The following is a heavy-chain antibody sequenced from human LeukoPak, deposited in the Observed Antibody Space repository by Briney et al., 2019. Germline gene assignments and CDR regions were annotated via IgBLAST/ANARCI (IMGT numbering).Heavy chain of an antibody. D-gene: IGHD2-8*01. CDR1: GGSISGTN. J-gene: IGHJ4*02. V-gene: IGHV4-59*01. Sequence: PSETLSLTCTVSGGSISGTNWAWIRQPPGKLLEWIGYIHYSGNTNYNPSLKSRVTMLVDTSKNQFSLKLTSVTAADTAVYYCTKIANGGLSDYWGQGTLVTVSS. CDR3: TKIANGGLSDY. CDR2: IHYSGNT.